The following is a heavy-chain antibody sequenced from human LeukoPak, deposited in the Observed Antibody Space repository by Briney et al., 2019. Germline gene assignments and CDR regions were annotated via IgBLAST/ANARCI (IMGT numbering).Heavy chain of an antibody. D-gene: IGHD5-24*01. CDR1: GFTFSSYA. V-gene: IGHV3-30-3*01. CDR2: ISYDGSNK. CDR3: ARDWDGDPDY. J-gene: IGHJ4*02. Sequence: PGGSLRLSCAASGFTFSSYAMHWVRQAPGKGLEWVAVISYDGSNKYYADSVKGRFTISRDNSKNTLYLQMNSLRAEDTAVYYCARDWDGDPDYWGQGTLVTVSS.